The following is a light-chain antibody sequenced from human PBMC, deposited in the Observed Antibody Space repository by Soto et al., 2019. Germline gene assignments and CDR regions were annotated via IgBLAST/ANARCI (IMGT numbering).Light chain of an antibody. CDR3: LLSYSAAFVV. CDR2: DTS. V-gene: IGLV7-46*01. CDR1: TGDVTSGHY. J-gene: IGLJ2*01. Sequence: QAVVTQEPSLTVSPGETVTLTCGSSTGDVTSGHYPYWFQQQPGQAPRTLIYDTSNTHSWTPARFSGSLLGITAALTLSGAQPEEEAEYYCLLSYSAAFVVFGGGTKLTVL.